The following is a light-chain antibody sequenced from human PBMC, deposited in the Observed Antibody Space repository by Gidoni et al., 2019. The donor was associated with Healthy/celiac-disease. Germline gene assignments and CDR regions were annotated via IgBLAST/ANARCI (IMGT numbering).Light chain of an antibody. J-gene: IGKJ4*01. CDR1: QSISSY. CDR3: QQSYSTPQNT. Sequence: DIQMTQSPSSLSASVGERVTITCRASQSISSYLNWYQQKPGKAPKLLIYAASSLQSGVPSMFSGSGSGTDFTLTISSLQPEDFATYYCQQSYSTPQNTFGGXTKVEIK. CDR2: AAS. V-gene: IGKV1-39*01.